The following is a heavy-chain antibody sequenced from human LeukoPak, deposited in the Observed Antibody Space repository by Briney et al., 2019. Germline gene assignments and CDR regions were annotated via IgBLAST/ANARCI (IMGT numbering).Heavy chain of an antibody. V-gene: IGHV4-34*01. D-gene: IGHD5-18*01. CDR2: INHSGTT. CDR3: ARVRLPPYYYYFYYMDV. CDR1: GGSFSGYS. Sequence: SETLSLTCAVYGGSFSGYSWTWIRQPPGKGLEWIGEINHSGTTDYNPSLQSRVTISLDTSKNQFSLKVSSVTAADTAVYYCARVRLPPYYYYFYYMDVWGTGTTVTVSS. J-gene: IGHJ6*03.